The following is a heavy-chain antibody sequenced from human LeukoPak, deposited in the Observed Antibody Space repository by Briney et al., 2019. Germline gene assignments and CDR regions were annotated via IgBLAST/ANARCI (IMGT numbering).Heavy chain of an antibody. J-gene: IGHJ4*02. V-gene: IGHV1-69*06. Sequence: ASVKVSCKSSGYTFTSYAMNWVRQAPGQGLEWMGGIIPIFGTANYAQKFQGRVTITADKSTSTAYMELSSLRSEDTAVYYCARGGLGGEVFDYWGQGTLVTVSS. D-gene: IGHD3-3*01. CDR2: IIPIFGTA. CDR1: GYTFTSYA. CDR3: ARGGLGGEVFDY.